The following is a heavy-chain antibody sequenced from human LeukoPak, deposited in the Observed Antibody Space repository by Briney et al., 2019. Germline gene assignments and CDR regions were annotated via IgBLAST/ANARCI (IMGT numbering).Heavy chain of an antibody. Sequence: ASVTLSFTASGYTFTSYDINWVRQARGQGLGWMGWMNTNSGNTGYAQKFQGRVTMTRNTSISTAYMELSSLRSEDTAVYYCARVSYYYDSSGYSYYYYYMDVWGKGTTVTVSS. CDR1: GYTFTSYD. J-gene: IGHJ6*03. V-gene: IGHV1-8*01. CDR2: MNTNSGNT. CDR3: ARVSYYYDSSGYSYYYYYMDV. D-gene: IGHD3-22*01.